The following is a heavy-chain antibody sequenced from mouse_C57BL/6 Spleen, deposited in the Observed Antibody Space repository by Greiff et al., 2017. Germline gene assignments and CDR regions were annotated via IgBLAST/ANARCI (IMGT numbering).Heavy chain of an antibody. CDR1: GYAFSSSW. Sequence: VQLQESGPELVKPGASVKISCKASGYAFSSSWMNWVKQRPGKGLEWIGRIYPGDGDTNYNGKFKGKATLTADKSSSTAYMQLSSLTSEDSAVYFCARRGTTVVDRYFDYWGQGTTRTVSS. V-gene: IGHV1-82*01. D-gene: IGHD1-1*01. CDR2: IYPGDGDT. CDR3: ARRGTTVVDRYFDY. J-gene: IGHJ2*01.